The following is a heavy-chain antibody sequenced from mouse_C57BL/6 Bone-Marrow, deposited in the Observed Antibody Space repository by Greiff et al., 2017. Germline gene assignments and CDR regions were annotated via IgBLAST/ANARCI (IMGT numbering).Heavy chain of an antibody. CDR3: ARFYDCNSFAY. J-gene: IGHJ3*01. CDR1: GFSLTSYA. Sequence: VQLKQSGPGLVAPSQRLSITCTVSGFSLTSYAISWVRQPPGKGLEWLGVIWTGGGTNYSSALKSRLSISKDNSKSQVFLKMNSLQTDDTARNCCARFYDCNSFAYWGQGTLVTVSA. D-gene: IGHD2-3*01. CDR2: IWTGGGT. V-gene: IGHV2-9-1*01.